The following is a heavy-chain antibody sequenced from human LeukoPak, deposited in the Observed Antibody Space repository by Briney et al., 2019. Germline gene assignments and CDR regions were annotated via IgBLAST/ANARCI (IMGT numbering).Heavy chain of an antibody. V-gene: IGHV3-48*01. CDR1: GFTFSTYS. CDR3: ARPQRGSNSRDYYYYGMDV. J-gene: IGHJ6*02. D-gene: IGHD6-13*01. Sequence: GGSLRLSCAASGFTFSTYSMNWVRQAPGKGLEWVSYISSSLLSIYYADSVKGRFTISRDNSKNTLYLQMNSLRAEDTAVYYCARPQRGSNSRDYYYYGMDVWGQGTTVTVSS. CDR2: ISSSLLSI.